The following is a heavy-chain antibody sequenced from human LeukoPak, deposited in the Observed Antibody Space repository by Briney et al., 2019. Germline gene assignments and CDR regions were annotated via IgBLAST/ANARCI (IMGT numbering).Heavy chain of an antibody. D-gene: IGHD5-18*01. J-gene: IGHJ4*02. CDR2: FNPNSGGT. V-gene: IGHV1-2*02. CDR3: ASLSGYIYGFDY. Sequence: GASVKVSCKASGYTFTGYYMHWVRQAPGQGLEWMGWFNPNSGGTNYAQKFQGRVTMTRDTSISTAYMELSRLRSDDTAVYCCASLSGYIYGFDYWGQGTLVTVSS. CDR1: GYTFTGYY.